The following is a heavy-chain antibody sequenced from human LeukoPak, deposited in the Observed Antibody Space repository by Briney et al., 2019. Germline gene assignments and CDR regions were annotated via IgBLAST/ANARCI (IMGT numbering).Heavy chain of an antibody. CDR1: GGSFSGYY. CDR3: ARIRGGGDYFDY. J-gene: IGHJ4*02. Sequence: SETLSLTCAVYGGSFSGYYWSWIRQPPGKGLEWIGEINHSGSTNYNPSLKSRVTISVDTPKNQFSLKLSSVTAADTAVYYCARIRGGGDYFDYWGQGTLVTVSS. V-gene: IGHV4-34*01. CDR2: INHSGST.